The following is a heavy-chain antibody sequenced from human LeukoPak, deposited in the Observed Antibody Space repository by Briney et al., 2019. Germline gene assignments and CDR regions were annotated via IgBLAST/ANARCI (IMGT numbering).Heavy chain of an antibody. Sequence: SETLSLTCTVSGGSISSSYWSWIRQPPGEGLEWNGYIYYSGSTNYNPSLKSRVAISVDTSKNQFSLKLNSVTAADTAVYYCARGYCSSTICFQYFHHWGQGTLVTVSS. J-gene: IGHJ1*01. D-gene: IGHD2-2*01. CDR2: IYYSGST. V-gene: IGHV4-59*01. CDR3: ARGYCSSTICFQYFHH. CDR1: GGSISSSY.